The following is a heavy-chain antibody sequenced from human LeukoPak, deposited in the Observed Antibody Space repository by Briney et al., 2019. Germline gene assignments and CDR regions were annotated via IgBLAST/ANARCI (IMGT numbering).Heavy chain of an antibody. V-gene: IGHV4-59*01. Sequence: SETLSLTCTVSGGSISSYYWSWIRQPPGKGLEWIGYIYYSGSTNYNPSLKSRVTISVDTSKNQFSLKLSSVTAADTAVYYCARDEYNWSDPWGQGTLVTVSS. J-gene: IGHJ5*02. CDR2: IYYSGST. CDR3: ARDEYNWSDP. CDR1: GGSISSYY.